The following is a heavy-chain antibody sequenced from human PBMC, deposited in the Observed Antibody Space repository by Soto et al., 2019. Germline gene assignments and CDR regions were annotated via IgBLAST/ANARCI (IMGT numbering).Heavy chain of an antibody. V-gene: IGHV4-59*08. D-gene: IGHD4-17*01. Sequence: PSETLSLTCTVFGGSISSYYWSWIRQPPGKGLEWIGYIYYSGSTNYNPSLKSRVTISVDTSKNQFSLKLSSVTAADTAVYYCARLYASDAFDIWGQGTMVTVS. J-gene: IGHJ3*02. CDR2: IYYSGST. CDR3: ARLYASDAFDI. CDR1: GGSISSYY.